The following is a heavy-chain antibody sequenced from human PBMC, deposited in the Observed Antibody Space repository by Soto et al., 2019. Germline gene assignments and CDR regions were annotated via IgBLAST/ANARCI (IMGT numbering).Heavy chain of an antibody. V-gene: IGHV1-18*01. CDR3: AKDGGHGARTHICGMDV. J-gene: IGHJ6*02. Sequence: QPQLVQSGVELKKPGASVRVSCKASGYPFTKFGINWVRQAPGQGLEWMGWISGHSGGTKYGPKFRDRLTSVTDTSAKTAYMELRSLKSDDTAVYYCAKDGGHGARTHICGMDVWGQGTTVTVSS. D-gene: IGHD1-1*01. CDR2: ISGHSGGT. CDR1: GYPFTKFG.